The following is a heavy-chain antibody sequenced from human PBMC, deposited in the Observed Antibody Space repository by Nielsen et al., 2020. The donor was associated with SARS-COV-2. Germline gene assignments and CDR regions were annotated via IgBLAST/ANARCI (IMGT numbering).Heavy chain of an antibody. CDR1: GFTFDDYA. D-gene: IGHD4-23*01. J-gene: IGHJ4*02. Sequence: GESLKISCAASGFTFDDYAMHWVRQAPGKGLEWLGRIRSYANEYATAYAASVKGRFTISRDDSKNTAYLQMSSLKTEDTALYYCSSPTVAYWGQGTLVTVSS. V-gene: IGHV3-73*01. CDR3: SSPTVAY. CDR2: IRSYANEYAT.